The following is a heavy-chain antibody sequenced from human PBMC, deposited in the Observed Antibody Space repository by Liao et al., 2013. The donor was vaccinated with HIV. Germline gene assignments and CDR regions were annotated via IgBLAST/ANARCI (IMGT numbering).Heavy chain of an antibody. V-gene: IGHV4-61*02. CDR2: IYSSGST. Sequence: QVQLQESGPGLVKPSQTLSLTCAVSGDSITSGNYYWTWIRQSARKGLDWIGRIYSSGSTQYNSALKSRVTVSVDTSKNQFSLTMNSVTAADTAVYYCARGGGQWVDFGYFDPWGQGILVTVSS. CDR1: GDSITSGNYY. J-gene: IGHJ5*02. CDR3: ARGGGQWVDFGYFDP. D-gene: IGHD6-19*01.